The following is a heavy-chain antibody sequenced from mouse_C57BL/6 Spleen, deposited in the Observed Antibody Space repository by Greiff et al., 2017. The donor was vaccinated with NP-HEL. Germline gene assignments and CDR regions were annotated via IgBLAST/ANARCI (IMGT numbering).Heavy chain of an antibody. D-gene: IGHD2-1*01. CDR2: ISSGSSTI. Sequence: DVKLVESGGGLVKPGGSLKLSCAASGFTFSDYGMHWVRQAPEKGLEWVAYISSGSSTIYYADTVKGRFTISRDNAKNTLFLQMTSLRSEDTAMYYCARAGGNTWVAYWGQGTLVTVSA. V-gene: IGHV5-17*01. CDR1: GFTFSDYG. CDR3: ARAGGNTWVAY. J-gene: IGHJ3*01.